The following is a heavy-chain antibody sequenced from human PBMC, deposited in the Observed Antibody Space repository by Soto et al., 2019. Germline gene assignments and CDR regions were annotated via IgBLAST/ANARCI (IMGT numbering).Heavy chain of an antibody. CDR3: ARARYCSSTSCFYYYYGMDV. CDR1: GDSVSSNSAA. Sequence: SQTLSLTCAISGDSVSSNSAAWNWIRQSPSRGLEWLGRTYYRSKWYNDYAVSVKSRITTNPDTSKNQFSLQLNSVTPEDSAVYYCARARYCSSTSCFYYYYGMDVWGQGTTVTVSS. J-gene: IGHJ6*02. CDR2: TYYRSKWYN. V-gene: IGHV6-1*01. D-gene: IGHD2-2*01.